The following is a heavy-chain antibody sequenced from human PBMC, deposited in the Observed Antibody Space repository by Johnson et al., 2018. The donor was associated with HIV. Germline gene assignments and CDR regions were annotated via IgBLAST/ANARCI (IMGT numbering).Heavy chain of an antibody. D-gene: IGHD3-3*01. CDR3: ARDRPSSSFWSGYDAFDI. V-gene: IGHV3-30-3*01. CDR2: ISYDGSNK. CDR1: GFTFSSYA. Sequence: QVQLVESGGGLVQPGGSLRLSCAASGFTFSSYAMHWVRQAPGKGLEWVAVISYDGSNKYYADSVKGRFTISRDNSKNSLYLQMNSLRAEDTAVYYCARDRPSSSFWSGYDAFDIWGQGTMVTVSS. J-gene: IGHJ3*02.